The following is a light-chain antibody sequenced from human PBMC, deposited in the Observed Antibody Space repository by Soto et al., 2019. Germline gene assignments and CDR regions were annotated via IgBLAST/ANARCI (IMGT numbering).Light chain of an antibody. Sequence: DIQMTQSPSTLSASVGDRVTITCRASQSITSWLAWYQQKPGKAPKLLIYDASTLESGVPSRFSGSGFGTEFTLPLSSLQPDDFATYYCQQYNSYSWTFGQGTKVEIK. J-gene: IGKJ1*01. CDR1: QSITSW. CDR2: DAS. V-gene: IGKV1-5*01. CDR3: QQYNSYSWT.